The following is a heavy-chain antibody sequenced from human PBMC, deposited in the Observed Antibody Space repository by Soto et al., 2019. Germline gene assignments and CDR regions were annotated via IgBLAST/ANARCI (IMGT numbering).Heavy chain of an antibody. Sequence: QVQLQESGPGLVKPSETLSLTCAVSGASMNTYYWSWIRPPPGKGLEWIGYFYYSGLTNYNPSLKSRVTISLDTSKNQFSLKLSSVTAADTAGYFCARGNTHGYYYMDVWGRGTTVTVSS. J-gene: IGHJ6*03. D-gene: IGHD3-22*01. CDR2: FYYSGLT. CDR1: GASMNTYY. V-gene: IGHV4-59*08. CDR3: ARGNTHGYYYMDV.